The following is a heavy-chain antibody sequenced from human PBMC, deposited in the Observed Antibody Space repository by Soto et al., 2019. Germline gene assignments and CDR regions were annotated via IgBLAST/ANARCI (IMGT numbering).Heavy chain of an antibody. CDR2: INHSGST. V-gene: IGHV4-34*01. Sequence: SETLSLTCAVYGGSFSGYYWSWIRQPPGKGLEWIGEINHSGSTNYNPSLKSRVTISVDTSKNQFSLKLSSVTAADTAVYYCARAGTGTTEWFDPWGQGTLVTVSS. CDR1: GGSFSGYY. J-gene: IGHJ5*02. CDR3: ARAGTGTTEWFDP. D-gene: IGHD1-7*01.